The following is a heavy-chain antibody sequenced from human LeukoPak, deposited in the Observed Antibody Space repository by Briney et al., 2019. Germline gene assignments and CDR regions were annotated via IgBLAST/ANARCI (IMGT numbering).Heavy chain of an antibody. Sequence: PGGSLRLSCAASGFTFSSYSMNWVRQAPGKGLEWVSSISSSSSYIYYADSVKGRFTISRDNAKNSLYLQMNSLRAEDTAVYYCARDRKVRGGQDYWGQGTLVTVSS. D-gene: IGHD3-10*01. J-gene: IGHJ4*02. V-gene: IGHV3-21*01. CDR2: ISSSSSYI. CDR3: ARDRKVRGGQDY. CDR1: GFTFSSYS.